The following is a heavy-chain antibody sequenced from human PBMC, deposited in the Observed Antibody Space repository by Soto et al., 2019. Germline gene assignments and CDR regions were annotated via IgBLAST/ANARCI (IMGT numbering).Heavy chain of an antibody. D-gene: IGHD3-16*01. CDR1: GFTFSDYY. CDR2: ITSSGRTI. J-gene: IGHJ6*02. Sequence: PGGSLRLSCAPSGFTFSDYYMSWIRQAPGKGLEWVSYITSSGRTIFYADSVKGRFTISRDNAKNSLYLQMNSLRAEDTAVCYCARGGGYGGQYYYGMDVWGQGTTVTVSS. CDR3: ARGGGYGGQYYYGMDV. V-gene: IGHV3-11*01.